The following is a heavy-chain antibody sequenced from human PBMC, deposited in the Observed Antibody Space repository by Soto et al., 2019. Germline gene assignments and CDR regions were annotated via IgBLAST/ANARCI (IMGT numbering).Heavy chain of an antibody. V-gene: IGHV1-69*02. CDR1: GGTFSSYT. J-gene: IGHJ4*02. D-gene: IGHD2-2*02. Sequence: QVQLVQSGAEVKKPGSSVKVSCKASGGTFSSYTISWVRQAPGQGLEWMGRIIPILGIANYAQKFQGRVTIAADKSTSPDCMELSSVSSEDTAVYYCAMEYCSSTSCYRDYWGQGALVTVSS. CDR3: AMEYCSSTSCYRDY. CDR2: IIPILGIA.